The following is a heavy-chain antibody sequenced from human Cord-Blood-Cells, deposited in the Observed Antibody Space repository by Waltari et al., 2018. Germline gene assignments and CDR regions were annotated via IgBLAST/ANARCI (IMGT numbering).Heavy chain of an antibody. J-gene: IGHJ6*03. CDR3: ARIKPSSSTRAKEDYYMDV. V-gene: IGHV4-59*01. CDR1: GGSISSYY. Sequence: QVQLQESGPGLVKPSETLSLTCTVSGGSISSYYWSWIRQPQGTGLEWIGYIDYSGSTNYNPSLKSRVTISVDTSKNQFSLKLSSVTAADTAVYYCARIKPSSSTRAKEDYYMDVWGKGTTVTVSS. D-gene: IGHD2-2*01. CDR2: IDYSGST.